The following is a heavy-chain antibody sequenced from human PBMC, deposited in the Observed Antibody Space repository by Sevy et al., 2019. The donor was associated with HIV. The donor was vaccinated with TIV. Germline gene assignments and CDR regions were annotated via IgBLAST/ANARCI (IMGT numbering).Heavy chain of an antibody. V-gene: IGHV3-49*04. J-gene: IGHJ4*02. D-gene: IGHD6-13*01. CDR3: TRWKAAQSIFDY. CDR2: LKSDVYGGTG. Sequence: GGSLRLSCTASGFTFGDYCMSWVRQAPGKGLEWVAFLKSDVYGGTGDHAASGRGSVGIPRDDSKTIAYLQMNDLKTEDTDVYYCTRWKAAQSIFDYWGQGALVTVSS. CDR1: GFTFGDYC.